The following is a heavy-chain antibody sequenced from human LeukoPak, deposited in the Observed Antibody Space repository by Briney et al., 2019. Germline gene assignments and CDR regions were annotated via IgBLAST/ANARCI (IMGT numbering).Heavy chain of an antibody. V-gene: IGHV3-21*05. D-gene: IGHD3-9*01. CDR3: ARATSYDILTGYSDY. CDR1: GFTFSSYE. CDR2: ISSSSSYI. Sequence: GGSLRLSCAASGFTFSSYEMNWVRQAPGKGLEWVSYISSSSSYIYYADSVKGRFAISRDNAKKSLDLQMNSLRAEDTAVYYCARATSYDILTGYSDYWGQGTLVTVSS. J-gene: IGHJ4*02.